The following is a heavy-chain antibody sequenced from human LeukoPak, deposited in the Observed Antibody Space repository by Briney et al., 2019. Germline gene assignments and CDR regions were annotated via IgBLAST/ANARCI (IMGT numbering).Heavy chain of an antibody. D-gene: IGHD6-13*01. V-gene: IGHV4-38-2*02. CDR3: ARDWGSSGFDP. Sequence: SETLSLTCTVSGYSISSGYYWGWIRQPPGKGLEWIGSIYHSGSTNYNPSLKSRVTISVDKSKNQFSLKLSSVTAADTAVYYCARDWGSSGFDPWGQGTLVTVSS. CDR1: GYSISSGYY. J-gene: IGHJ5*02. CDR2: IYHSGST.